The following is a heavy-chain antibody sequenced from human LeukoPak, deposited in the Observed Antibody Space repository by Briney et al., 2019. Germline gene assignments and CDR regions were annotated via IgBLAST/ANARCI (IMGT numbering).Heavy chain of an antibody. CDR2: IIPIFGTA. V-gene: IGHV1-69*13. CDR1: GGTFSSYA. Sequence: ASVKVSCKASGGTFSSYAISWVRQAPGQGLEWMGGIIPIFGTASYAQKFQGRVTITADESTSTAYMELSSLRSEDTAVYYCARETGGGAFDIWGQGTMVTVSS. CDR3: ARETGGGAFDI. D-gene: IGHD3-16*01. J-gene: IGHJ3*02.